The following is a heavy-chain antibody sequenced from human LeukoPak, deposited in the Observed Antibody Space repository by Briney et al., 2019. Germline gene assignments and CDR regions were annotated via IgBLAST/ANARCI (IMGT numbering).Heavy chain of an antibody. D-gene: IGHD1-26*01. Sequence: SETLSLTCAVYGGSFSGYYWSWIRQPPGKGLEWIGEINHSGSTNYNPSLKSRVTISVDTSKNQFSLKLSSVTAADTAVYYCARRLGPVGATVYYYYYGMDVWGQGTTVTVSS. CDR1: GGSFSGYY. CDR2: INHSGST. CDR3: ARRLGPVGATVYYYYYGMDV. J-gene: IGHJ6*02. V-gene: IGHV4-34*01.